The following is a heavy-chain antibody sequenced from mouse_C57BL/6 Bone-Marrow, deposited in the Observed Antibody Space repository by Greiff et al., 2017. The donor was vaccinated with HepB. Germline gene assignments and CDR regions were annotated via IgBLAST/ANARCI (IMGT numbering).Heavy chain of an antibody. CDR3: ARWLTGYYAMDY. Sequence: DVKLVESGGGLVKPGGSLKLSCAASGFTFSDYGMHWVRQAPEKGLEWVAYISSGSSTIYYADTVKGRFTISRDNAKNTLFLQMTSLRSEDTAMYYCARWLTGYYAMDYWGQGTSVTVSS. CDR1: GFTFSDYG. D-gene: IGHD4-1*01. CDR2: ISSGSSTI. V-gene: IGHV5-17*01. J-gene: IGHJ4*01.